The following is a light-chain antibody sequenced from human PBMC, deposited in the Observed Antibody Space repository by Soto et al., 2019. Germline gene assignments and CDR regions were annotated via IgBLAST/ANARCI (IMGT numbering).Light chain of an antibody. CDR2: LDT. V-gene: IGLV1-47*02. CDR3: AAWDDDLNAYV. CDR1: SSNIGTFY. Sequence: QSVLTQPPSAASTPGQRVTLSCSGSSSNIGTFYVYWYQHLPGTAPRLLIYLDTQRPSGVPDRFSGSKSGTSASLAISGLRSEDEGYYYCAAWDDDLNAYVFGTGTKLTVL. J-gene: IGLJ1*01.